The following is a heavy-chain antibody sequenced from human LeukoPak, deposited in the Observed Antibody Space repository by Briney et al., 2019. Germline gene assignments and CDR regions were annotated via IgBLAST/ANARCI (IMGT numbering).Heavy chain of an antibody. V-gene: IGHV3-7*01. D-gene: IGHD3-3*01. CDR3: ARDAEVGTFLGVRSRYNCFGP. CDR2: IKHDGNEK. J-gene: IGHJ5*02. CDR1: GFSLSYFW. Sequence: GWSLRLSCAASGFSLSYFWMSWVRQAPGKGLEGVANIKHDGNEKYYVDSVKGRFTISRDNAKKALYLQMNNLRAEDTAGYYCARDAEVGTFLGVRSRYNCFGPWGQGTLVTVSS.